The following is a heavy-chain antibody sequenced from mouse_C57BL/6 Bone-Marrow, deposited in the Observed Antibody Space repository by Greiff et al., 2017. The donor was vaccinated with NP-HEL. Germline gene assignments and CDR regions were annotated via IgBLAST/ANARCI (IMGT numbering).Heavy chain of an antibody. CDR2: IDPSDSYT. J-gene: IGHJ2*01. CDR3: ARSDY. CDR1: GYTFTSYW. Sequence: QVQLQQPGAELVKPGASVKLSCKASGYTFTSYWMQWVKQRPGQGLEWIGEIDPSDSYTNYNQKFKGKAILTVDTSSSTAYMQLSSLTSEDSAVYYCARSDYWGQGTTLTVSS. V-gene: IGHV1-50*01.